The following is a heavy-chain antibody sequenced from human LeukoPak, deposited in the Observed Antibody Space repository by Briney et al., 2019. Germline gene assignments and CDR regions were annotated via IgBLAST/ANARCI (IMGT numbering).Heavy chain of an antibody. J-gene: IGHJ6*03. D-gene: IGHD3-10*01. V-gene: IGHV3-66*01. CDR1: GFTVSRKY. Sequence: GGSLRLSCAASGFTVSRKYMSWVRQAPGKGLEWVSVIYSGGSTYYADSVKGRFTISRDNSKNTLYLQMNSLRAEDTAVYYCARVRVLITGSGSHPYMDVWGKGTTVTISS. CDR2: IYSGGST. CDR3: ARVRVLITGSGSHPYMDV.